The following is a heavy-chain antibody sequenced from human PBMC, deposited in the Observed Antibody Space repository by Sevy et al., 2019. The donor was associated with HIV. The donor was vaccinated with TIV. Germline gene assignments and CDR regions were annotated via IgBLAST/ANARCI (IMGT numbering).Heavy chain of an antibody. D-gene: IGHD2-2*01. V-gene: IGHV3-49*03. Sequence: GGPLRLSCTTSGFTFGDYGMSWFRQAPGKGLEWIGFIRSKPYGGATEYAASVKGRFTISRDDSKSIASLQMSSLKTEDTAVYYCSRVPPPRLCSSASCYEGDYYYYGMDVWGQGTTVTVSS. CDR3: SRVPPPRLCSSASCYEGDYYYYGMDV. J-gene: IGHJ6*02. CDR1: GFTFGDYG. CDR2: IRSKPYGGAT.